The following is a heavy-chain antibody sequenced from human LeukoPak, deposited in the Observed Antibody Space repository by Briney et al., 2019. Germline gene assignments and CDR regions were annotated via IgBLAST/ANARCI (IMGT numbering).Heavy chain of an antibody. Sequence: PGGSLRLSCAASGFTFSSYAMSWVRQAPGKGLEWVSAISGSGGSTYYADSVKGRFTISRDNPKNTLYLQMNSLRAEDTAVYYCAKDLDIAGDYTTLRHFDYWGQGTLVTVSS. CDR1: GFTFSSYA. J-gene: IGHJ4*02. V-gene: IGHV3-23*01. CDR2: ISGSGGST. CDR3: AKDLDIAGDYTTLRHFDY. D-gene: IGHD4-17*01.